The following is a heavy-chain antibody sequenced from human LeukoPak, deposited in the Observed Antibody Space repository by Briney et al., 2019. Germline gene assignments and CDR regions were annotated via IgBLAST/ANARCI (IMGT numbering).Heavy chain of an antibody. J-gene: IGHJ4*02. Sequence: WETLSLACTVSGGSSSAGYGSWIRRPPGKALDWIGYIYYSGSTNYNPSLKSRVTISLDTSKNQFSLKLNSVTAADTDMYYCARSFSPNYYDLLDYWGQGTLVTVSS. CDR1: GGSSSAGY. D-gene: IGHD3-22*01. CDR2: IYYSGST. V-gene: IGHV4-59*13. CDR3: ARSFSPNYYDLLDY.